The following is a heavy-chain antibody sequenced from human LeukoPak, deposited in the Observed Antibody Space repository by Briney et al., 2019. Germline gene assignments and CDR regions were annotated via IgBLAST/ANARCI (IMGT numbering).Heavy chain of an antibody. J-gene: IGHJ4*02. CDR3: ARHSGSGWQALGY. V-gene: IGHV1-18*04. CDR2: TSYNGNT. D-gene: IGHD6-19*01. CDR1: GYTFSNYG. Sequence: GASVKVSCKASGYTFSNYGISWVRQATGLGLEWMGWTSYNGNTNYAQKFQDRVTMTTDTSTTTAYMELRSLESDDTAVYYCARHSGSGWQALGYWGQGTLVTDPS.